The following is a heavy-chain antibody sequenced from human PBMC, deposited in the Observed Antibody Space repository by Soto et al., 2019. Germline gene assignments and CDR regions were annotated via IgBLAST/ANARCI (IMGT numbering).Heavy chain of an antibody. Sequence: EVQLVESGGGLVKPGGSLRLSCAASGFTFSSYSMNWVRQAPGKGLEWVSSISSSSSYIYCADSVKGRFTISRDNAKNSLYLQMNSLRAEDTAVYYCARSPYYYGSGSMNWGQGTLVTVSS. V-gene: IGHV3-21*01. D-gene: IGHD3-10*01. J-gene: IGHJ4*02. CDR2: ISSSSSYI. CDR3: ARSPYYYGSGSMN. CDR1: GFTFSSYS.